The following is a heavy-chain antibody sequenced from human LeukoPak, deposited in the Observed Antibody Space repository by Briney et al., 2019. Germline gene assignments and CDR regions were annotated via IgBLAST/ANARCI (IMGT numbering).Heavy chain of an antibody. J-gene: IGHJ3*02. Sequence: GESLKISCKGSGYSFTSYWIGWVRQIPGKGLEWMGIIYPGDSDTRYSPSFQGQVTISADKSISTAYLQWSSLKDSDTAMYYCARRVATVLPAAFDIWGQGTMVTVSS. CDR3: ARRVATVLPAAFDI. CDR2: IYPGDSDT. V-gene: IGHV5-51*01. D-gene: IGHD4-17*01. CDR1: GYSFTSYW.